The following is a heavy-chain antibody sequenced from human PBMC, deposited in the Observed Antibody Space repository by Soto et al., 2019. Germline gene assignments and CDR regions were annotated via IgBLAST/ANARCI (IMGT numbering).Heavy chain of an antibody. D-gene: IGHD3-16*01. CDR3: THRGGATVGLYYFDY. Sequence: SGPTQVNPTQTLTLTCTFSGFSLSTTGVGVSWIRQPPGKALEWLALIYWHDDKRYSPSLKSRLTITKDTSKNQVVLTMTNMDPVDTATYYCTHRGGATVGLYYFDYWGQGALVTVSS. V-gene: IGHV2-5*01. CDR1: GFSLSTTGVG. J-gene: IGHJ4*02. CDR2: IYWHDDK.